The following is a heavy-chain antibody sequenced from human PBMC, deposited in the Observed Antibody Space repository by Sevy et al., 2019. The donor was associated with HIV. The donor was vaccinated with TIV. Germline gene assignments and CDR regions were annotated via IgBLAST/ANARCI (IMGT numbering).Heavy chain of an antibody. CDR1: GFTFSRYV. CDR3: ATRSLNSGPYFDP. D-gene: IGHD1-1*01. CDR2: ISSEGSTT. Sequence: GGSLRLSCAASGFTFSRYVMNWVRQAPGKGLEWVSVISSEGSTTYYADSVKGRFTISRDNSKSTLYLQMNSLRAEDTLDYYCATRSLNSGPYFDPWGQGTLVTVSS. J-gene: IGHJ4*02. V-gene: IGHV3-23*01.